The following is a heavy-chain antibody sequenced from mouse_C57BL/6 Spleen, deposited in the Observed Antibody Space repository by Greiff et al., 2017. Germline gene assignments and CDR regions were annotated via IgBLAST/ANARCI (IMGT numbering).Heavy chain of an antibody. CDR3: TRADDGAGFAY. J-gene: IGHJ3*01. Sequence: QVHVKQSGAELVRPGASVTLSCKASGYTFTDYEMHWVKQTPVHGLEWIGAIDPETGGTAYNQKFKGKAILTADKSSSTAYMELRSLTSEDSAVYYCTRADDGAGFAYWGQGTLVTVSA. CDR2: IDPETGGT. CDR1: GYTFTDYE. D-gene: IGHD1-1*01. V-gene: IGHV1-15*01.